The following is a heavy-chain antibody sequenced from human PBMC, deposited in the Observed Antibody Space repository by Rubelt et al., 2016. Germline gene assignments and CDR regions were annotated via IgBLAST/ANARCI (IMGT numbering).Heavy chain of an antibody. D-gene: IGHD2-8*01. CDR1: GYTFSNYA. J-gene: IGHJ3*02. Sequence: QVQLVQSGSELKKPGASVKVSCKAAGYTFSNYAMNWVRQAPGQGLEWMGWISPNSGGTNYAQKFQGWVTMTRDASIRTAYMELRSLRSDDTAVYYCARDTQWPIWGQGTMVTVSP. V-gene: IGHV1-2*04. CDR2: ISPNSGGT. CDR3: ARDTQWPI.